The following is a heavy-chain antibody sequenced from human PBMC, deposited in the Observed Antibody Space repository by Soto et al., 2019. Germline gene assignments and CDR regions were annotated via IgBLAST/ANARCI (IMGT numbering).Heavy chain of an antibody. V-gene: IGHV3-23*01. D-gene: IGHD2-2*01. CDR3: AKAYCTSTSCYQGY. J-gene: IGHJ4*02. CDR2: ISGSGSST. Sequence: EVQLLESGGGLVQPGGSLRLSCAASGFTFSSYAMSWVRQAPGKGLDWVSAISGSGSSTYYADSAKGRFTISRDNSKNTLYLQMNSLRAEDTAVYYCAKAYCTSTSCYQGYWGQGTLVTVSS. CDR1: GFTFSSYA.